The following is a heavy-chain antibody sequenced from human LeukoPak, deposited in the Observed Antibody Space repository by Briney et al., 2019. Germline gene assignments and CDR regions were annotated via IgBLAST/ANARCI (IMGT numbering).Heavy chain of an antibody. J-gene: IGHJ4*02. D-gene: IGHD3-22*01. CDR1: GGSISSSSYY. V-gene: IGHV4-39*01. Sequence: SETLSLTCTVSGGSISSSSYYWGWIRQPPGKGLEWIGSIYYSGSTYYNPSLKSRVTISVDTSKNQFSLKLSSVTAADTAVYYCARGRFERPFIITMIVMVYFDYWGQGTLVTVSS. CDR3: ARGRFERPFIITMIVMVYFDY. CDR2: IYYSGST.